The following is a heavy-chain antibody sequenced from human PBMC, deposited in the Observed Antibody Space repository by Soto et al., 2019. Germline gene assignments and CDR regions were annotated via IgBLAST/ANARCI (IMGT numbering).Heavy chain of an antibody. V-gene: IGHV2-5*02. Sequence: QITLKESGPTLVKPTQTLTLTCTFSGFSLSTSGVGVGWIRQPPGKALEWLALIYWDDDKRYSPSLKSRLTITKDTSKNQVVLTMTHMDPVDTATYYCAHSSSSWYIEDWFDPWGQGTLVTVSS. CDR2: IYWDDDK. CDR1: GFSLSTSGVG. CDR3: AHSSSSWYIEDWFDP. D-gene: IGHD6-13*01. J-gene: IGHJ5*02.